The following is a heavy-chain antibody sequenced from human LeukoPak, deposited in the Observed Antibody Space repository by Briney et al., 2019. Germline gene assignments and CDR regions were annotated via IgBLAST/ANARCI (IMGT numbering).Heavy chain of an antibody. CDR2: IYTSGST. Sequence: TLSLTCTVSGGSISSGSYYWSWIRQPAGKGLEWIGRIYTSGSTNYNPSLKSRVTISVDTPKNQFSLKLSSVTAADTAVYYCAGATHSTKADYWGQGTLVTVSS. CDR3: AGATHSTKADY. D-gene: IGHD5-24*01. J-gene: IGHJ4*02. V-gene: IGHV4-61*02. CDR1: GGSISSGSYY.